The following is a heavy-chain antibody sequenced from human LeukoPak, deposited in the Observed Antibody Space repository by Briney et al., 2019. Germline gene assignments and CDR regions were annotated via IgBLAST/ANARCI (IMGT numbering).Heavy chain of an antibody. CDR2: ISSSSYI. Sequence: PGGSLRLSCAASGFTFSSYSMNWVRQAPGKGLEWVSSISSSSYIYYADSVKGRFTISRDNAKNSLYLQMNSLRAEDTAVYYCARWPYDFWSGSPLYYYGMDVWGQGTTVTVSS. D-gene: IGHD3-3*01. V-gene: IGHV3-21*01. CDR3: ARWPYDFWSGSPLYYYGMDV. CDR1: GFTFSSYS. J-gene: IGHJ6*02.